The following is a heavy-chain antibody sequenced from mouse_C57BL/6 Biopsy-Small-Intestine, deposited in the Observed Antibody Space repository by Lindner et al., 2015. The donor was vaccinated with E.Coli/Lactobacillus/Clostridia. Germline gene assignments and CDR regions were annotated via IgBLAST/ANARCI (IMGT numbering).Heavy chain of an antibody. J-gene: IGHJ2*01. CDR3: ARRLPYYFDY. CDR1: GYTFTSYG. V-gene: IGHV1-81*01. D-gene: IGHD5-5*01. CDR2: IYPRSGNT. Sequence: QESGAELARPGASVKLSCKASGYTFTSYGISWVKQRTGQGLEWIGEIYPRSGNTYYNEKFKGKATLTAGKSSSTAYMELRSLTSEDSAVYFCARRLPYYFDYWGQGTTLTVSS.